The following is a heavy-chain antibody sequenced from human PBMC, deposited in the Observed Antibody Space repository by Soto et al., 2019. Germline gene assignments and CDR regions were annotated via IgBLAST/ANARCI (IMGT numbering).Heavy chain of an antibody. D-gene: IGHD3-22*01. Sequence: SETLSLTCTVSGGSISNYYWSWIRQPPGKGLEWIGYIYNSGNTYYNPSLRGRVTVSVDTSKNQFSLNLSSLTAAYTAVYYCARENYGSSAAPFLDYWGQGNLVTVSS. CDR2: IYNSGNT. V-gene: IGHV4-59*01. CDR3: ARENYGSSAAPFLDY. CDR1: GGSISNYY. J-gene: IGHJ4*02.